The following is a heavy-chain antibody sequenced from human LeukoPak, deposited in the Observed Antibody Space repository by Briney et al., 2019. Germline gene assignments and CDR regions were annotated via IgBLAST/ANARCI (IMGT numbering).Heavy chain of an antibody. V-gene: IGHV4-59*01. CDR2: IYYRGGT. CDR3: ARGGIYDGNGNYMDS. Sequence: PSETLSLTCTVSSGAISSYYWSWIRQPPGKGLAWSGYIYYRGGTKYNPSLMSRATISVDRAQSQFSLSLTSVTAADTAVYFCARGGIYDGNGNYMDSWGQGTLVIVSS. J-gene: IGHJ4*02. D-gene: IGHD3-22*01. CDR1: SGAISSYY.